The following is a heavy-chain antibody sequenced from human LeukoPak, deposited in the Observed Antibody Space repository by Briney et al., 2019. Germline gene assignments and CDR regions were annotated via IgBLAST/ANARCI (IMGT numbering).Heavy chain of an antibody. V-gene: IGHV4-59*01. D-gene: IGHD3-22*01. CDR2: IYYSGST. CDR3: ARSPLYYYQSSGHYYFDY. Sequence: SETLSLTCTVSGGSISSYYWSWIRQPPGKGLEWNGNIYYSGSTNYNPSLKSRVTISLDMSKNQFSLKLSSVTAADTAVYYCARSPLYYYQSSGHYYFDYWGQGTLVTVSS. CDR1: GGSISSYY. J-gene: IGHJ4*02.